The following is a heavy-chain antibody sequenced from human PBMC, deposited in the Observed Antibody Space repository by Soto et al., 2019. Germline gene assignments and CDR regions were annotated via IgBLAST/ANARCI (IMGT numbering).Heavy chain of an antibody. CDR2: INDSGSS. J-gene: IGHJ4*02. V-gene: IGHV4-34*01. CDR1: GGSFSGYY. Sequence: SETLSLTCAVYGGSFSGYYWSWIRQPPGKGLEWIGEINDSGSSNYNPSLKSRVTISVDTPKNQFSLKLSSVTAADTAVYYCARDRRGYSYGFFDYWGQGTLVTVSS. D-gene: IGHD5-18*01. CDR3: ARDRRGYSYGFFDY.